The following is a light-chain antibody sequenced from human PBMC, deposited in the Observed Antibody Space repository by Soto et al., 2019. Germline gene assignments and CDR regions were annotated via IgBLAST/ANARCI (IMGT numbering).Light chain of an antibody. V-gene: IGLV3-25*03. J-gene: IGLJ2*01. Sequence: SYELTQPPSVSVSPGQTARITCSGDVLPKQFVYWYQQKSGQAPVLVIYKDSDRPSGIPERFSGSTSGTTVTLTISAVQAEDEGDYYCQSADSSDSFRVVFGGGTKVTVL. CDR2: KDS. CDR1: VLPKQF. CDR3: QSADSSDSFRVV.